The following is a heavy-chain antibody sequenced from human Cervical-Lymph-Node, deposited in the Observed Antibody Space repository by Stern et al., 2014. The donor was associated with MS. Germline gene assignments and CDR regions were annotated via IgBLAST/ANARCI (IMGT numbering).Heavy chain of an antibody. CDR1: GGSINSYH. Sequence: QLQLQESGPGRVTPSETLSLSCSVSGGSINSYHWTWIRQAPGKKLEWIGRVYASGSTEYNPSLKSRVTMSVDTSRKQVSLKLSSVTVADTAVYYCTTLGRPRDYWGQGTLVSVSS. D-gene: IGHD3-16*01. J-gene: IGHJ4*02. CDR2: VYASGST. V-gene: IGHV4-4*07. CDR3: TTLGRPRDY.